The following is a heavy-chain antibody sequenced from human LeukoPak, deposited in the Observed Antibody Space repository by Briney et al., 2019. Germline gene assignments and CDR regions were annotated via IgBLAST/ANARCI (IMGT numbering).Heavy chain of an antibody. CDR2: ISSSSSTI. V-gene: IGHV3-48*01. CDR3: ARGFHRRLYDSSGYYPY. Sequence: PGGSLRLSCAVSGFTFSSYSMNWVRQAPGKGLEWVSYISSSSSTIHYADSVKGRFTISRDNAKNSLYLQMNSLRAEDTAVYYCARGFHRRLYDSSGYYPYWGQGTLVTVSS. D-gene: IGHD3-22*01. J-gene: IGHJ4*02. CDR1: GFTFSSYS.